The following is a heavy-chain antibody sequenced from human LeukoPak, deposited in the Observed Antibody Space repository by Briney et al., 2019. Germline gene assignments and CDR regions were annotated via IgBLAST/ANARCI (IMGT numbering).Heavy chain of an antibody. Sequence: ASVKVSCKASGYTFTGYYMHWVRQAPGQGLEWMGWINPNSGGTNYAQKFQGRVTMTRGTSISTAYMELSRLRSDDTAVYYCARVGNYGSGSYLLYWGQGTLVTVSS. D-gene: IGHD3-10*01. CDR1: GYTFTGYY. V-gene: IGHV1-2*02. CDR3: ARVGNYGSGSYLLY. J-gene: IGHJ4*02. CDR2: INPNSGGT.